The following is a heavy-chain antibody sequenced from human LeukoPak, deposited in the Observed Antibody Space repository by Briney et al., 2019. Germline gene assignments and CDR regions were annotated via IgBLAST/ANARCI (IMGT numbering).Heavy chain of an antibody. J-gene: IGHJ4*02. D-gene: IGHD3-22*01. CDR3: ARLLLSSGYFDY. CDR2: IYYSGST. V-gene: IGHV4-39*01. CDR1: GGSISGSSYY. Sequence: PSETLSLTCTVSGGSISGSSYYWGWIRQPPGKGLEWIGSIYYSGSTYYNPSLKSRVTISVDTSKNQFSLKLSSVTAADTAVYYCARLLLSSGYFDYWGQGTLVTVSS.